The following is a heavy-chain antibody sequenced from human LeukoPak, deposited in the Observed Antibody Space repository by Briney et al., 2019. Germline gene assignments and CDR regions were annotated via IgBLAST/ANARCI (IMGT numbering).Heavy chain of an antibody. J-gene: IGHJ4*02. Sequence: GGSLRLSCTSSGFTFGDYAMTWVRQAPGKGLEWVAFIRSKAYGGTTEYAASVKGRFTISRDDSKSIAYLQMNSLKTEDTAVYYCSREQQLIPGVFDYWGQGTLVTVSS. CDR1: GFTFGDYA. V-gene: IGHV3-49*04. CDR3: SREQQLIPGVFDY. CDR2: IRSKAYGGTT. D-gene: IGHD6-13*01.